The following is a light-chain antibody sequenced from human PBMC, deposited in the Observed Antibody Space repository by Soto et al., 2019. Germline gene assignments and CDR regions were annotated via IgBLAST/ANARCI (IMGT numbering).Light chain of an antibody. CDR2: G. V-gene: IGLV1-40*03. CDR3: QSYDSSLSRRWV. CDR1: ISNIGAGYP. J-gene: IGLJ3*02. Sequence: QAVVTQPPSVSGAPGQRVTISFTGRISNIGAGYPVHWYQQLPGTAPKLLVAGNRPSGVPDRFSVSKSGASASLAITGLQAEDEDDYYCQSYDSSLSRRWVFGGGTKLTVL.